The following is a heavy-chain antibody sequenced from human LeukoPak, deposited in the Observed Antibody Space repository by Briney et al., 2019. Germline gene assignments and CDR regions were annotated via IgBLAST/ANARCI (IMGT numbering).Heavy chain of an antibody. Sequence: GGSLRLSCAASGFTFSSYGMHWVRQAPGKGLEWVAVIWYDGSNKYYADSVKGRFTISRDNSKNTLYLQMNSLRAEDTAVYYCARGAVMITFGGVHGRSKFDYWGQGTLVTVSS. CDR2: IWYDGSNK. J-gene: IGHJ4*02. CDR3: ARGAVMITFGGVHGRSKFDY. V-gene: IGHV3-33*01. CDR1: GFTFSSYG. D-gene: IGHD3-16*01.